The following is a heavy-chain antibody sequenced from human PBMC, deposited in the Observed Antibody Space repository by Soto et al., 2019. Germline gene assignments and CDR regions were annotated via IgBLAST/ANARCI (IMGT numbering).Heavy chain of an antibody. CDR2: IYSNGGT. Sequence: QVQLQASGPGLVKPSDTLSLTCTVSGDSIGTYNWGWIRQPPGKRLECIGYIYSNGGTSYNPALKSRVTISADTSTKQFSLRLSSVTAADTAVYYCVRQGIGALHGLVDVWGQGPTVTVSS. CDR1: GDSIGTYN. V-gene: IGHV4-59*08. CDR3: VRQGIGALHGLVDV. J-gene: IGHJ6*02. D-gene: IGHD1-26*01.